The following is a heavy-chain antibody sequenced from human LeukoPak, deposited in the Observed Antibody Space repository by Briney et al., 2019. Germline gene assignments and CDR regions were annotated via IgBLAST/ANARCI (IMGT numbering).Heavy chain of an antibody. J-gene: IGHJ4*02. Sequence: GGSLRLSCAASGFTFSSYAMSWVRQAPGKGLEWVSAITCSGGSTYYADSVKGRFTISRDNSKSTLYLQMNSLRAEDTAVYYCAADVFSDYWGQGTQVTVSS. V-gene: IGHV3-23*01. CDR1: GFTFSSYA. CDR3: AADVFSDY. D-gene: IGHD3-9*01. CDR2: ITCSGGST.